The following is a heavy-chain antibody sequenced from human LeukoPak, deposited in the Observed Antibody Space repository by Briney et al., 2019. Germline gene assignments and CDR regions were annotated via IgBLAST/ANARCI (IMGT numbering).Heavy chain of an antibody. D-gene: IGHD6-13*01. CDR1: GYSISSGYY. J-gene: IGHJ4*02. V-gene: IGHV4-38-2*02. CDR2: MYHSGST. CDR3: ARYIAAAEIDY. Sequence: SETLSLTCTVSGYSISSGYYWGWIRQPPGKGLEWIGSMYHSGSTYYNPSLKSRVTVSVDTSKNQFSLKLSSVTAADTAVYYCARYIAAAEIDYWGQGTLVTVSS.